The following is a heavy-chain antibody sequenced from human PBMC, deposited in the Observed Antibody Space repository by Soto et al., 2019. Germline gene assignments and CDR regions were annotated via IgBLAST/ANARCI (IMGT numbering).Heavy chain of an antibody. CDR2: THYSGRT. CDR1: GFSISSGHY. D-gene: IGHD4-17*01. J-gene: IGHJ4*02. CDR3: ATHFYGAYVVDS. V-gene: IGHV4-38-2*01. Sequence: PSETLSLTCAVSGFSISSGHYWGWMRQTPGKGLEWIGSTHYSGRTYYSTSLKSRVTISVDTSKNQVSLRLRSVTAADTALYYCATHFYGAYVVDSWGQATLVTVS.